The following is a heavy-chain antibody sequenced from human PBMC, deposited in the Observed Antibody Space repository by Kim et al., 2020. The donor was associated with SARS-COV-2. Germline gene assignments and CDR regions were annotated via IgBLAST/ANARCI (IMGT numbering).Heavy chain of an antibody. J-gene: IGHJ4*02. CDR2: INAGNGNT. V-gene: IGHV1-3*01. CDR3: ARDPRGGLLWFGAAYYFDY. Sequence: ASVKVSCKASGYTFTSYAMHWVRQAPGQRLEWMGWINAGNGNTKYSQKFQGRVTITRDTSASTAYMELSSLRSEDTAVYYCARDPRGGLLWFGAAYYFDYWGQGTLVTVSS. D-gene: IGHD3-10*01. CDR1: GYTFTSYA.